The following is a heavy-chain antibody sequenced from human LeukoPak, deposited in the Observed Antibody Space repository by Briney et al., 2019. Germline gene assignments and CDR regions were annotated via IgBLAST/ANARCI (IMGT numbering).Heavy chain of an antibody. D-gene: IGHD3-10*01. Sequence: GGSLRLSCAASGFTFSNAWMSWVRQAPGKGLEWVGRIKSKTDGGTTDYAAPVKGRFTISRDDSKNTLYLQMNSLKTEDTAVYYCTTEVTMVRGVIIVFDYWGQGTLVTVSS. J-gene: IGHJ4*02. V-gene: IGHV3-15*01. CDR2: IKSKTDGGTT. CDR3: TTEVTMVRGVIIVFDY. CDR1: GFTFSNAW.